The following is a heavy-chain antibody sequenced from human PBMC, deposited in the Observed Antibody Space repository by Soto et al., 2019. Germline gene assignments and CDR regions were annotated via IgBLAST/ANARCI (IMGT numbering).Heavy chain of an antibody. J-gene: IGHJ4*02. CDR3: ARDWALDY. CDR2: INPSGDTT. V-gene: IGHV1-46*02. D-gene: IGHD7-27*01. Sequence: QVQLVQSGSEVKRPGTSVKLSCKAAGYTFNAYSMHWVRQAPGQGLEWMGMINPSGDTTTYAQNFQGRVTMTRDTSTTTGYMELSGLRSEDTAVYYCARDWALDYWGQGTLVTVSS. CDR1: GYTFNAYS.